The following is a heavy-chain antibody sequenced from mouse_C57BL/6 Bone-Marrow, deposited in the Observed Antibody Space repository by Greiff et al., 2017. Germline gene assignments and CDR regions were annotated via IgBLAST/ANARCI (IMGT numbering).Heavy chain of an antibody. CDR1: GYAFSSSW. D-gene: IGHD2-1*01. J-gene: IGHJ3*01. Sequence: VQLQQSGPELVKPGASVKISCKASGYAFSSSWMNWVKQRPGKGLEWIGRIYPGDGDTNYNGKFKGKATLTADNSSSTAYMHLSSLTSEDSAFYFCARWPWYFPAYWGQGTLGTVSA. V-gene: IGHV1-82*01. CDR3: ARWPWYFPAY. CDR2: IYPGDGDT.